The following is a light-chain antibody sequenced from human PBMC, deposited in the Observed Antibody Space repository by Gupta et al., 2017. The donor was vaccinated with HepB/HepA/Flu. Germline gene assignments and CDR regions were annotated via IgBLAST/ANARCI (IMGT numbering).Light chain of an antibody. CDR3: SSYTSSSTLRV. Sequence: SALTQPASVSGSPGQSITISCTGTSSDVGGYNYVSWYQQHPGKAPKLMIYDVSNRPSGVSKRFSGSKSGNTASLTISGLQAEDEADYYCSSYTSSSTLRVFGGGTKLTVL. J-gene: IGLJ3*02. V-gene: IGLV2-14*03. CDR1: SSDVGGYNY. CDR2: DVS.